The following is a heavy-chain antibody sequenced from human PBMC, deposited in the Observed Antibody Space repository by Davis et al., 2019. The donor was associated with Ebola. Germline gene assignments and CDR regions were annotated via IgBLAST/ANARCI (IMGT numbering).Heavy chain of an antibody. CDR3: ARDYYDSSGYLWYFDL. Sequence: MPSETLSLTCAVYGGSLSNYYWSWIRQPPGKGLEWIGEINHSGSTNYNPSLKSRVTISVDTSKNQFSLKLSSVTAADTAVYYCARDYYDSSGYLWYFDLWGRGTLVTVSS. J-gene: IGHJ2*01. CDR2: INHSGST. CDR1: GGSLSNYY. V-gene: IGHV4-34*01. D-gene: IGHD3-22*01.